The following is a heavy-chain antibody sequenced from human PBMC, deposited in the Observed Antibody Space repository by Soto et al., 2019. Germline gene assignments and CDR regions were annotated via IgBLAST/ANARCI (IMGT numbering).Heavy chain of an antibody. V-gene: IGHV3-15*02. CDR2: IKSKTDGGTT. J-gene: IGHJ4*02. D-gene: IGHD1-20*01. Sequence: EVQLVESGGALVKPGGSLRLSCAASGFTFSNAWMIWVRQAPGKGLEWVGRIKSKTDGGTTDYAAAVEGRFTISREDSKNTVYLQMDSLKTEDTAVYYCATKRTGITTIGPGYWGQGTLVTVSS. CDR1: GFTFSNAW. CDR3: ATKRTGITTIGPGY.